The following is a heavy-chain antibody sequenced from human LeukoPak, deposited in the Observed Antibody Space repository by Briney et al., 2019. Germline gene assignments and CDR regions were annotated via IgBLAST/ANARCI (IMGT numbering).Heavy chain of an antibody. CDR1: DDSITIYY. V-gene: IGHV4-59*01. D-gene: IGHD6-13*01. CDR3: ARLAAAGDYYYYYMDV. Sequence: PSETLSLTCTVSDDSITIYYWSWIRQPPGKGLEWIGYIDHTGSTNYNPSLKSRVTISRDTSKNHFSLELSSATAADTAVYYCARLAAAGDYYYYYMDVWGKGTTVTVSS. CDR2: IDHTGST. J-gene: IGHJ6*03.